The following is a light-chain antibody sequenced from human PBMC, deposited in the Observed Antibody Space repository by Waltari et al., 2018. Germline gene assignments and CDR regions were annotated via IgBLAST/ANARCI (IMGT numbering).Light chain of an antibody. J-gene: IGKJ4*01. CDR2: DAS. Sequence: DIQMTQSPSSLSASVGDRVTITCQASQDISNYLNWYQQKPGKAPKLLIYDASNLETGVPSRFSVSGSGTAFTSTISSLQPEDIATYYCQQYANLPLTFGGGTKVEIK. V-gene: IGKV1-33*01. CDR3: QQYANLPLT. CDR1: QDISNY.